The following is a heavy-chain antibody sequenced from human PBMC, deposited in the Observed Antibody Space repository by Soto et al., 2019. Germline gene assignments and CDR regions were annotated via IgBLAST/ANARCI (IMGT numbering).Heavy chain of an antibody. Sequence: EVQLLESGGGLARPGGSLRLSCVASGFIFSDYAMTWIRQAPGKGLEWVATISASGGNIEYTDSLKGRFTISRDNSKNTLNLEMNSLRVEDTAVYYCARIPYDNSGTIFDYWGQGTLVTVSS. D-gene: IGHD3-22*01. V-gene: IGHV3-23*01. CDR2: ISASGGNI. CDR3: ARIPYDNSGTIFDY. J-gene: IGHJ4*02. CDR1: GFIFSDYA.